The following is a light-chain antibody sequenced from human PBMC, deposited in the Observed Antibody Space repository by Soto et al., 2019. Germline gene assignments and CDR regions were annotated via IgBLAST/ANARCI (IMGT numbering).Light chain of an antibody. CDR2: GAS. V-gene: IGKV3-15*01. CDR1: QSVSSN. CDR3: QQYNNWWT. Sequence: EIVMTQTPATLCVSLGERDTLSCRARQSVSSNLAWYQQKPGQAPRLLIYGASTRATGIPARFSGSGSGTEFTLTISSLQSEDFAVYYCQQYNNWWTFGQGTKVDI. J-gene: IGKJ1*01.